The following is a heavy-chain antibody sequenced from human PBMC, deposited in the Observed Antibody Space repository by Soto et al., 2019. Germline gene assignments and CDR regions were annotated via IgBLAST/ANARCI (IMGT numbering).Heavy chain of an antibody. CDR2: IYYTGST. CDR1: GGSISSYY. Sequence: LETLSLTCTVSGGSISSYYWSWIRQPPGKGLEWTGHIYYTGSTNYNPSLKSRVTISVDTSKNQFFLKLSSVTAADTAVYYCARWTSCGGDCYWLDYWGQGTLVTVSS. V-gene: IGHV4-59*08. CDR3: ARWTSCGGDCYWLDY. D-gene: IGHD2-21*02. J-gene: IGHJ4*02.